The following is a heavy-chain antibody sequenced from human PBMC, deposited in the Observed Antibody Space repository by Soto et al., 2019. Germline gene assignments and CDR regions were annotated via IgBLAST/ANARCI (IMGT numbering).Heavy chain of an antibody. CDR1: GGTFSSYA. CDR2: IIPLFGTA. V-gene: IGHV1-69*12. CDR3: ARFPTDSRIVGATNYFDY. J-gene: IGHJ4*02. Sequence: QVQLVQSGAEVKKPGSSVKVSCKASGGTFSSYAISWVRQPPGQGLEWMGGIIPLFGTANYAQKFQGRVTITAGESTSTAYMELSRLRSEDTAVYYCARFPTDSRIVGATNYFDYWGQGTLVTVSS. D-gene: IGHD1-26*01.